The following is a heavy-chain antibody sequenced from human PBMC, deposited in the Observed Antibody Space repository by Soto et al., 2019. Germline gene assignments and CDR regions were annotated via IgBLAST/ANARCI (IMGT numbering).Heavy chain of an antibody. CDR3: ARHNPANYYYYGMDV. CDR2: IYYSGST. J-gene: IGHJ6*02. V-gene: IGHV4-39*01. Sequence: PSETLSLTCTVSGGSISSGDYYWSWIRQPPGKGLEWIGNIYYSGSTYYNPSLKSRVTISVDTSKNQFSLKLSSVTAADTAVYYCARHNPANYYYYGMDVWGQGTTVTVSS. CDR1: GGSISSGDYY.